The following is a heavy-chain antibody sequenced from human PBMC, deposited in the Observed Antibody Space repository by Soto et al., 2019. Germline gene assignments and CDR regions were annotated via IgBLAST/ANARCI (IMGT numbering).Heavy chain of an antibody. CDR3: ARPRVAGPAATSGMDV. Sequence: GGSLRLSCAASGFTFSSYAMHWVRQAPGKGLEWVAVISYDGSNKYYADSVKGRFTISRDNSKNTLYLQMNSLRAEDKAVYYCARPRVAGPAATSGMDVWGQGTTVTVSS. CDR1: GFTFSSYA. CDR2: ISYDGSNK. J-gene: IGHJ6*02. D-gene: IGHD6-25*01. V-gene: IGHV3-30-3*01.